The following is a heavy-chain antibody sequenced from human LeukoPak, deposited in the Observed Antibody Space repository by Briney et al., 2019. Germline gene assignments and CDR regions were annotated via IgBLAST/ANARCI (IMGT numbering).Heavy chain of an antibody. CDR2: ISWNSGSI. Sequence: GGSLRLSCAASGFTFDDYAMHCVRQAPGKGLEWVSGISWNSGSIGYADSVKGRFTISRDNAKDSLYLQMNSLRAEDTALYYCAKDTYSSSLMGFDYWGQGTLVTVSS. J-gene: IGHJ4*02. CDR3: AKDTYSSSLMGFDY. D-gene: IGHD6-6*01. V-gene: IGHV3-9*01. CDR1: GFTFDDYA.